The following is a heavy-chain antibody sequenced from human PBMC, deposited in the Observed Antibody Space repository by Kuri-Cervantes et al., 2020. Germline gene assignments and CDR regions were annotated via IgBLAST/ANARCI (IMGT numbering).Heavy chain of an antibody. CDR2: IIPIFGTA. CDR3: ATCTVRGVPGYYYYGMDV. V-gene: IGHV1-69*13. D-gene: IGHD3-10*01. J-gene: IGHJ6*02. Sequence: SVKVSCKASGGTFSSYVISWVRQAPGQGLEWMGGIIPIFGTANYAQKFQGRVTITADESTSTAYMELSSLRSEDTAVYYCATCTVRGVPGYYYYGMDVWGQGTTVTVSS. CDR1: GGTFSSYV.